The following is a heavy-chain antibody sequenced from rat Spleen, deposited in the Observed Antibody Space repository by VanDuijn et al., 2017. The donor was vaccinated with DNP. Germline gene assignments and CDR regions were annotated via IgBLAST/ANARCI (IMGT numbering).Heavy chain of an antibody. J-gene: IGHJ2*01. CDR2: ISYDGSST. D-gene: IGHD5-1*01. CDR1: GFTFNDYY. CDR3: ATGLGDY. V-gene: IGHV5-29*01. Sequence: EVQLVESDGGLVQPGRSLKLSCAASGFTFNDYYMAWVRRAPTKGLEWVATISYDGSSTYYRDSVKGRFTISRDNAKSTLYLQMDSLRSEDTATYYCATGLGDYWGQGVMVTVSS.